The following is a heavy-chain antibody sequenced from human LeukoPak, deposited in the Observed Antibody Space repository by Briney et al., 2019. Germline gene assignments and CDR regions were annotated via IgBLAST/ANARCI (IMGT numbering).Heavy chain of an antibody. J-gene: IGHJ4*02. Sequence: ASVKVSCKASGYTFTGYYMHWVRQAPGQGLEWMGWINPNSGGTNYAQKFQGRVTMTRDTSISTAYMELSRLRSDDTAVYYCARFYSSSWLLDYGGEETLVTVSS. CDR2: INPNSGGT. V-gene: IGHV1-2*02. D-gene: IGHD6-13*01. CDR1: GYTFTGYY. CDR3: ARFYSSSWLLDY.